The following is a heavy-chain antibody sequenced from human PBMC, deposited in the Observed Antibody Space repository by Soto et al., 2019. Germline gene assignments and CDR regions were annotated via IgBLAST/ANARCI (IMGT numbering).Heavy chain of an antibody. D-gene: IGHD2-15*01. V-gene: IGHV4-59*01. CDR1: GGSISGYY. CDR2: IYSSGTT. CDR3: ARGSGSSHPFDY. J-gene: IGHJ4*02. Sequence: SETLSLTCTVSGGSISGYYWSWIRQTPGKGLEWIGYIYSSGTTNYKSSLKSRVTISLDTPKNHFSLNVRSMTAADTAVYYCARGSGSSHPFDYWGQGTLVTVSS.